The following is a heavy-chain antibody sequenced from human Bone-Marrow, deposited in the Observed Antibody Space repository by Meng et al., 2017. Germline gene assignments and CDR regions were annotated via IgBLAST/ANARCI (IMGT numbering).Heavy chain of an antibody. V-gene: IGHV3-49*04. J-gene: IGHJ4*02. Sequence: GESLKISCAASGFTFSNAWMSWVRQAPGKGLEWVGFIRSKAYGGTTEYAASVKGRFTISRDDSKSIAYLQMNSLKTEDTAVYYCTRVRGLLLTDYWGQGTLVTVSS. CDR1: GFTFSNAW. D-gene: IGHD4/OR15-4a*01. CDR2: IRSKAYGGTT. CDR3: TRVRGLLLTDY.